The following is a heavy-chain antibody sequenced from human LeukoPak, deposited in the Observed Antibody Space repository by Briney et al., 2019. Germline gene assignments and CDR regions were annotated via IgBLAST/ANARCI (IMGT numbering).Heavy chain of an antibody. CDR3: AKTQYYYDSSGYYENYYFDY. CDR1: GFTFSDYY. V-gene: IGHV3-11*04. D-gene: IGHD3-22*01. Sequence: GGSVRLSCAASGFTFSDYYMRWIRQAPGKGLEWVSYISSSCSTIYYADSVKGRYTISRDNAKNSLYLQMNSLRAEDTAVYYCAKTQYYYDSSGYYENYYFDYWGQGTLVTVSS. J-gene: IGHJ4*02. CDR2: ISSSCSTI.